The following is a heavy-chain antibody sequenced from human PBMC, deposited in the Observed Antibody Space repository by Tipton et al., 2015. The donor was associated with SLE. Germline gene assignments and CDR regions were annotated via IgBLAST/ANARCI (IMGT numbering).Heavy chain of an antibody. CDR2: ISAYNGDT. D-gene: IGHD1-26*01. Sequence: QLVQSGAEVKTPGASVKVSCKASGYTFTSYIITWVRHTPGQGLEWMGWISAYNGDTNYAQKFQGRVTMTTDTSTSTAYMELRSLRSDDTAVYYCARATGGSYSGAFDIWGQGTIVTVSS. J-gene: IGHJ3*02. CDR1: GYTFTSYI. V-gene: IGHV1-18*04. CDR3: ARATGGSYSGAFDI.